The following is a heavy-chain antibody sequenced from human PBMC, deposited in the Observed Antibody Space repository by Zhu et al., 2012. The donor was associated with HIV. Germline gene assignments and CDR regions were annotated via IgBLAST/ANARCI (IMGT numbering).Heavy chain of an antibody. J-gene: IGHJ4*02. CDR2: IYHSGTT. Sequence: QVQLQESGPRLVKPSETLPLTCTVSGYSITSTYYWGWVRQSLEKGLEWIGSIYHSGTTYYNPSLKSRVTISVDTSKNQFSLKLSSVTAADTAVYYCARVHYGDYPHFDYWGQGTLVTSPQ. D-gene: IGHD4-17*01. CDR3: ARVHYGDYPHFDY. CDR1: GYSITSTYY. V-gene: IGHV4-38-2*02.